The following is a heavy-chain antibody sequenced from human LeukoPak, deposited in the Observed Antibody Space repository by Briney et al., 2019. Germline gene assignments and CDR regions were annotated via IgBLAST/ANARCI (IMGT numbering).Heavy chain of an antibody. CDR3: ARRRIAAAGYYYYGMGV. V-gene: IGHV1-69*04. D-gene: IGHD6-13*01. Sequence: GASVKVSCKASGGTFSSYAISWVRQAPGQGLEWMGRIIPILGIANYAQKFQGRVTITADKSTSTAYMELSSLRSEDTAVYYCARRRIAAAGYYYYGMGVWGQGTTVTVSS. CDR1: GGTFSSYA. CDR2: IIPILGIA. J-gene: IGHJ6*02.